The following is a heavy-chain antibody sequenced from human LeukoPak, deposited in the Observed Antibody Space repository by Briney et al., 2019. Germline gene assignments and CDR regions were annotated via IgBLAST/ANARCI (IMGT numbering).Heavy chain of an antibody. CDR3: ARAYGIVGATGPEY. Sequence: GGSLRLSCAASGFTFSSYAMSWVRQAPGKGLEWVSTISGSGGSTYYADSVKGRFTISRDNSKNTLYLQMNSLRAEDTAVYYCARAYGIVGATGPEYWGQGTLVTVSS. V-gene: IGHV3-23*01. CDR1: GFTFSSYA. CDR2: ISGSGGST. J-gene: IGHJ4*02. D-gene: IGHD1-26*01.